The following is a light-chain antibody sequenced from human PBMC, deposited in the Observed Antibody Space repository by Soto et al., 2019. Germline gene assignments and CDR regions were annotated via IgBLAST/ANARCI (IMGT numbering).Light chain of an antibody. CDR2: GAS. CDR1: QSISSY. V-gene: IGKV1-39*01. CDR3: QQSYSGPPT. Sequence: DIQMTQSPSSLSASVGDRVTITCRASQSISSYLNWYQQKPGKVPKFLIFGASSLQSGVPSRFSGSGSGTDFTLTISSLQPEDFATYHCQQSYSGPPTFGQGTKVDIK. J-gene: IGKJ1*01.